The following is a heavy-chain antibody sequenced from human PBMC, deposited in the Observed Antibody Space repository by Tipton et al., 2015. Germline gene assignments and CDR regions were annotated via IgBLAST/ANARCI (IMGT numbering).Heavy chain of an antibody. D-gene: IGHD2-21*01. V-gene: IGHV1-8*01. Sequence: QSGAEVKKPGASVKVSCKASGYTFASYDINWVRQSTGQGLEWMGSMNPNSGNTFYAQKLQGRVTMTGNTSISTAYMELSTLRSEDTAVYYCAVIAPFDHWGQGTLVTVSS. CDR2: MNPNSGNT. J-gene: IGHJ4*02. CDR1: GYTFASYD. CDR3: AVIAPFDH.